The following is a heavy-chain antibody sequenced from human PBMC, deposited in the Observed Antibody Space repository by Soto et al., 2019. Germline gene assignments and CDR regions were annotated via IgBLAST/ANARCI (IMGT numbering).Heavy chain of an antibody. D-gene: IGHD6-6*01. CDR2: IYPGDSDT. J-gene: IGHJ4*02. V-gene: IGHV5-51*01. CDR3: ARSEYRSSPDFDS. CDR1: GYSFTSYW. Sequence: GESLKISCEGSGYSFTSYWIGWVRQMPGKGLEWMGIIYPGDSDTRYSPSFQGQVTISADKSISTAYLQWSSLKASDTAMYYCARSEYRSSPDFDSWGQGTLVTVSS.